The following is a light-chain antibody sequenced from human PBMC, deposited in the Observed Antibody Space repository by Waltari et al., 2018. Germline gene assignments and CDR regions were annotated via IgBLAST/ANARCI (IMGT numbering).Light chain of an antibody. CDR3: TSYTTTSTLVL. J-gene: IGLJ2*01. CDR2: DVT. V-gene: IGLV2-14*03. CDR1: TSDIGGYNY. Sequence: QSALTQPASVSGSPGQSITISCTGTTSDIGGYNYVSWYQQPPGSAPKLMIYDVTDRPSVISIRFSGSKSGNTASLTISGLRAEDEAYYYCTSYTTTSTLVLFGGGTKLTVL.